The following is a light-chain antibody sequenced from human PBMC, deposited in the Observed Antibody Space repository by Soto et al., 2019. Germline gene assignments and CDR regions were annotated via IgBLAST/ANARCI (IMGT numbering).Light chain of an antibody. CDR2: DVS. V-gene: IGLV2-14*01. CDR3: SSYTSSSTKV. CDR1: SSDVGGYNY. Sequence: QSVLTQPASVSGSPGQSITISCTGTSSDVGGYNYVSWYQQRPGKAPKLMIYDVSNRPSGGSNRFSGSKSGNTASLTISGLQAEDEADYYCSSYTSSSTKVFGTGTKVTVL. J-gene: IGLJ1*01.